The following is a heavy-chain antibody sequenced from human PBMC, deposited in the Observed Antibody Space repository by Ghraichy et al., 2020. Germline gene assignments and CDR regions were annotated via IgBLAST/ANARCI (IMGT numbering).Heavy chain of an antibody. CDR1: GFTFSSYA. V-gene: IGHV3-23*01. J-gene: IGHJ4*02. Sequence: WGSLRLSCAASGFTFSSYAMTWVRQAPGKGLEWVSSIIASGDNTWHAESVKGRFTISRDNSKNTLDLEMNSLGMEDTAVYYWPKRGHDKNYIDYWGQGTLVTVSS. CDR3: PKRGHDKNYIDY. CDR2: IIASGDNT.